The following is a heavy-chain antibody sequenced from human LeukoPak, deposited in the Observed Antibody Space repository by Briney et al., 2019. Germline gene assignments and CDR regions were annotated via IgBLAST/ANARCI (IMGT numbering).Heavy chain of an antibody. CDR1: GYTFTGYY. V-gene: IGHV1-2*04. D-gene: IGHD2-15*01. Sequence: ASVKVSCMASGYTFTGYYMHWVRQAPGQGLEWMGWINPNSGGTNYAQKFQGWVTMTRDTSISTAYMELSRLRSDDTAVYYCARVGGTNYYYYGMDVWGQGTTVTVSS. CDR3: ARVGGTNYYYYGMDV. J-gene: IGHJ6*02. CDR2: INPNSGGT.